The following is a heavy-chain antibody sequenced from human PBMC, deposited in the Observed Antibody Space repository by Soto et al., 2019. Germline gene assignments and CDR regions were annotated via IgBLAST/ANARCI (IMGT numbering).Heavy chain of an antibody. D-gene: IGHD3-9*01. CDR3: SRDLSILTRAYN. J-gene: IGHJ4*02. CDR2: IGTSDGST. CDR1: GFTFSSHN. Sequence: EVQLVESGGGLVKPGGSLRLSCAASGFTFSSHNIYWFRQPPGKGLEWVSSIGTSDGSTFYADSVRGRFTISKGSAKNSVYLQMDSLRAEDTALYRCSRDLSILTRAYNWGQGALVTVSS. V-gene: IGHV3-21*02.